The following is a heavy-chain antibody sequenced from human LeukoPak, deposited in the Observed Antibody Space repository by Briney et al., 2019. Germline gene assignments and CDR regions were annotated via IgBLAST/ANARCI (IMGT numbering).Heavy chain of an antibody. CDR3: ARFGWVVPAAMFAFDY. CDR2: IYYSGST. D-gene: IGHD2-2*01. CDR1: GDSISRYY. V-gene: IGHV4-59*08. Sequence: SETLSLTCTVSGDSISRYYWSWIRQPPGKGLEGIGYIYYSGSTNYNPSLKSRVTISVDTSKNQFSLKLSSVTAADTAVYCCARFGWVVPAAMFAFDYWSQGTLVTVSS. J-gene: IGHJ4*02.